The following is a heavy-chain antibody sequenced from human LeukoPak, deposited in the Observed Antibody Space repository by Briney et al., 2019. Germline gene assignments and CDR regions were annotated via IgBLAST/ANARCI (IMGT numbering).Heavy chain of an antibody. J-gene: IGHJ4*02. D-gene: IGHD5-12*01. Sequence: GGSLRLSCAASGFTFDDYAMHWVRQAPGKGLEWVSGISWNSGSIGYADSVKGRFTISRDNSKNTLYLQMNSLRAEDTAVYYCARDSENSGYDFLGDYWGQGTLVTVSS. CDR2: ISWNSGSI. V-gene: IGHV3-9*01. CDR1: GFTFDDYA. CDR3: ARDSENSGYDFLGDY.